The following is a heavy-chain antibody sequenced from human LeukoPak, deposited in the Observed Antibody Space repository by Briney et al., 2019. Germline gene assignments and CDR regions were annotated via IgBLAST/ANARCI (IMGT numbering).Heavy chain of an antibody. CDR2: IYTSGST. CDR1: GGSISSGSYY. V-gene: IGHV4-61*02. CDR3: ARHEAGIAVAGIL. D-gene: IGHD6-19*01. Sequence: PSETLSLTCTVSGGSISSGSYYWTWIRQPARKGLEWIGRIYTSGSTIYNPSLKSRVTISVDTSKNQFSLKLSSVTAADTAVYYCARHEAGIAVAGILWGQGALVTVSS. J-gene: IGHJ4*02.